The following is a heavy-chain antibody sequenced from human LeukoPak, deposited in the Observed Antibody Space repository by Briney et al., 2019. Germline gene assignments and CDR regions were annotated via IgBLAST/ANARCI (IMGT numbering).Heavy chain of an antibody. CDR3: AKDRLAAMIVVLNGFDI. CDR1: GFTFSNYA. V-gene: IGHV3-23*01. D-gene: IGHD3-22*01. Sequence: GGSLRLSRAASGFTFSNYAMSWVRQAPGKGLEGVSGISGSGGSTYYADSVKGRFTISRDDSKNTLYLQMKSLRAEDTAVYYCAKDRLAAMIVVLNGFDIWGQGTVVTVSS. CDR2: ISGSGGST. J-gene: IGHJ3*02.